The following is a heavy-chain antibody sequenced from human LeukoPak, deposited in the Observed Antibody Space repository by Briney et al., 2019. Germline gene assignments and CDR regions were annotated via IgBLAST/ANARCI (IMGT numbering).Heavy chain of an antibody. CDR3: ARTRPYSSDWFDP. CDR2: ISGNSSTI. Sequence: PGGSLRLSCAASGFTFSSYCTTWVRQAPGEGLEWVSYISGNSSTIYYADSVKGRFTISRDNARNTLYLQMNSLRADDTAMYYCARTRPYSSDWFDPWGQGTLVTVSS. V-gene: IGHV3-48*04. J-gene: IGHJ5*02. CDR1: GFTFSSYC. D-gene: IGHD6-19*01.